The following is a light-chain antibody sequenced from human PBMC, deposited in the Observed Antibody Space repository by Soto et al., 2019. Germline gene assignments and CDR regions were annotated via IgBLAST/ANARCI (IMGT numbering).Light chain of an antibody. J-gene: IGLJ2*01. CDR2: EGS. CDR1: SSDVGSYNL. Sequence: QSVLTQPASVSGSPGQSITISCTGTSSDVGSYNLVSWYQQHPGKAPKLMIYEGSKRPSGVSNRVSGSKSGNTASLTISGLQAEDEADYYCCSYEGSSPVFGGGTKLTVL. V-gene: IGLV2-23*01. CDR3: CSYEGSSPV.